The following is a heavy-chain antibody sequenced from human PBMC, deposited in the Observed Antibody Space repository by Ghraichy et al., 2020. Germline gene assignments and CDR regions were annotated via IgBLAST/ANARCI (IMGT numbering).Heavy chain of an antibody. CDR1: EFTVSSKY. CDR3: ATQSTAYTFTSSLHY. J-gene: IGHJ4*02. V-gene: IGHV3-53*01. CDR2: IYSGGST. Sequence: ESLNISCAASEFTVSSKYMSWVRQAPGKGLEWVSVIYSGGSTYYADSVKGRFTISRDNSKNTLYLQMNSLRAEDTAVYYCATQSTAYTFTSSLHYWGQGTLVTVSS. D-gene: IGHD3-16*02.